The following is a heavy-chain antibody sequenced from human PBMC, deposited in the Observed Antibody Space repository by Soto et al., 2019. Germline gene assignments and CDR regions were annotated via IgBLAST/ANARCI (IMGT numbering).Heavy chain of an antibody. CDR2: IYYSGST. D-gene: IGHD3-3*01. V-gene: IGHV4-31*03. CDR3: ARRGGDFWSGYYTIFDY. CDR1: GGSISSGGYY. J-gene: IGHJ4*02. Sequence: QVQLQESGPGLVKPSQTLSLTCTVSGGSISSGGYYWSWIRQHPGKGLEWIGYIYYSGSTYYNPSLKRRVTISVDTSKNQFSLKLSSVTAADTAVYYCARRGGDFWSGYYTIFDYWGQGTLVTVSS.